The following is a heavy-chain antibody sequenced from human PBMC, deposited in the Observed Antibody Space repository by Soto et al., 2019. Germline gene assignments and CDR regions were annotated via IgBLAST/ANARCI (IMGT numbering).Heavy chain of an antibody. CDR3: ARDRGGYGPPDV. J-gene: IGHJ6*02. CDR2: ISGRSGYT. D-gene: IGHD3-10*01. V-gene: IGHV3-11*06. Sequence: QVQLVESGGGLVKPGGSLRLSCAPSGFSFSDSYMSWVRQAPGKGLEWVAYISGRSGYTGYAESVKGRFTISRDNAKNSLYLQMNSLRVEDTAVYYCARDRGGYGPPDVWGQGTTVTVSS. CDR1: GFSFSDSY.